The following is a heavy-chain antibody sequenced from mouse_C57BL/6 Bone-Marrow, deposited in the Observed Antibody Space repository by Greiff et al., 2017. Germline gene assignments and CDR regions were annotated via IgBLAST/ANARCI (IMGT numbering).Heavy chain of an antibody. CDR3: ARPGTDY. J-gene: IGHJ2*01. CDR2: INPGSGGT. D-gene: IGHD4-1*01. Sequence: VQLQQSGAELVRPGTSVKVSCKASGYAFTNYLIEWVKQRPGQGLEWIGVINPGSGGTYYNEKFKGKATLTADTSSSTAYMQLSSLTSEDSAVYFCARPGTDYWGQGTTLTVSS. CDR1: GYAFTNYL. V-gene: IGHV1-54*01.